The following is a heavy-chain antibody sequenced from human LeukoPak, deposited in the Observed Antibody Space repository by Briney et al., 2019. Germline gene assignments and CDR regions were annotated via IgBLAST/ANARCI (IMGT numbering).Heavy chain of an antibody. J-gene: IGHJ4*02. CDR2: ISGSGGST. V-gene: IGHV3-23*01. Sequence: EGSLRLSCAASGFTFSSYAMSWVRQAPGKGLEWVSAISGSGGSTYYADSVKGRFTISRDNSKNTLYLQMNSLRAEDTAVYYCAKDRTYYYDSSGRHFDYWGQGTVVTVSS. CDR1: GFTFSSYA. CDR3: AKDRTYYYDSSGRHFDY. D-gene: IGHD3-22*01.